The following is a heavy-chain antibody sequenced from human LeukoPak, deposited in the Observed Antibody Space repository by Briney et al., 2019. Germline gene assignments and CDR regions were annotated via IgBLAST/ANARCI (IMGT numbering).Heavy chain of an antibody. CDR3: TRWGSGGLTLDY. J-gene: IGHJ4*02. Sequence: GGSLRLSCAASGFSFDDYGMSWVRQAPGKGLEWVAVIWNDGSNKYYADSVKGRFTISKDNSRSTVNLQMDSLRAEDTAVYYCTRWGSGGLTLDYWGQGTLVTVSS. V-gene: IGHV3-33*08. CDR2: IWNDGSNK. D-gene: IGHD3-10*01. CDR1: GFSFDDYG.